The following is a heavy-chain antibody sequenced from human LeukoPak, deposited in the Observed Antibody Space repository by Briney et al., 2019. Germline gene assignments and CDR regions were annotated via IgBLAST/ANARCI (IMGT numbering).Heavy chain of an antibody. CDR3: ATPGHSSGYYYDY. V-gene: IGHV4-34*01. CDR2: INHSGST. J-gene: IGHJ4*02. Sequence: SGTLSLTCAVYGGSFSGYYWSWIRQPPGKGLEWIGEINHSGSTNYNPSLKSRVTISVDTSKNQFSLKLSSVTAADTAVYYCATPGHSSGYYYDYWGQGTLVTVSS. D-gene: IGHD3-22*01. CDR1: GGSFSGYY.